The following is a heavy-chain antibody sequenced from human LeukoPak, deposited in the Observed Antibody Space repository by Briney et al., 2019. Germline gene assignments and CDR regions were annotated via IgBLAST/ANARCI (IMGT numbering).Heavy chain of an antibody. V-gene: IGHV4-4*09. D-gene: IGHD6-6*01. CDR1: GASISSNY. CDR2: IYSSGTT. CDR3: ARLLPSRPDYYFDY. Sequence: SETLSLTCTVSGASISSNYWSWLRQPPGRRPEWIGYIYSSGTTKYNPSPQSRVTISIDTSKNQFSLKLTSMTAADTAVYFCARLLPSRPDYYFDYWGQGTLVTVSS. J-gene: IGHJ4*02.